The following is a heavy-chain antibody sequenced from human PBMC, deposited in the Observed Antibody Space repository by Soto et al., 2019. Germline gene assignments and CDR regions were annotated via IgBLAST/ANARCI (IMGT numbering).Heavy chain of an antibody. V-gene: IGHV3-30*03. CDR3: TGDVAPGC. CDR2: ISRDGGTK. Sequence: QVQLVESGGGVVQPGRSLRLSCAVSGFTVSTYGMHWVRQAPGKGLEWVAVISRDGGTKFYAESVKGRFTICKDNSRNTLILEMNSLKGNDMAVYYCTGDVAPGCWGQGTLVTVSP. D-gene: IGHD2-8*02. CDR1: GFTVSTYG. J-gene: IGHJ4*02.